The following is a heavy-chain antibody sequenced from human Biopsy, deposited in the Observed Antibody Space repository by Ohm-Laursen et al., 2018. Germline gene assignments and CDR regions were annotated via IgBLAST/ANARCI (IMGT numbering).Heavy chain of an antibody. CDR3: AREGGGLLPIRLTDF. V-gene: IGHV4-34*01. D-gene: IGHD1-26*01. Sequence: GTLSLTCEVSGESFSDYYWSWIRQSPGKGLEWIGEINHRGRPSYSPSLQSRVTISVDASKNQFSLNMKSVTAADTAVYFCAREGGGLLPIRLTDFWGPGMMVTVSS. CDR1: GESFSDYY. CDR2: INHRGRP. J-gene: IGHJ4*02.